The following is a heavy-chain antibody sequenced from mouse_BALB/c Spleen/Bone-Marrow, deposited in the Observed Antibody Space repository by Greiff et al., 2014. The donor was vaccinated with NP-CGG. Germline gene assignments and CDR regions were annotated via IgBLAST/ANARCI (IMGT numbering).Heavy chain of an antibody. Sequence: EVQLQQSGAELVKPGASVKLSCTASGFNIKDTYMHWVKQRPEQGLEWIGRIDPANGNTKYDPKFQGKATITADTSSNTAYLQLSSLTSEDTAVYYCAPYYYGSSQFAYWGQGTLVTVCA. D-gene: IGHD1-1*01. CDR3: APYYYGSSQFAY. CDR1: GFNIKDTY. V-gene: IGHV14-3*02. J-gene: IGHJ3*01. CDR2: IDPANGNT.